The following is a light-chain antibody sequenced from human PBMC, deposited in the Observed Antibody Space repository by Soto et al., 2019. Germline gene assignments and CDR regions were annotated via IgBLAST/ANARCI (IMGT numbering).Light chain of an antibody. J-gene: IGLJ1*01. CDR3: NSYTSSSTLPDV. V-gene: IGLV2-14*01. Sequence: QSVLTQPASVSGSPGQSITISCTGTSSDVGGYNYVSWYQQHPGKAPKVMIYDVSNRPSGVSNRFSGSKSGNTASLTISGLQAEDEADYYCNSYTSSSTLPDVFGTGTKVTVL. CDR2: DVS. CDR1: SSDVGGYNY.